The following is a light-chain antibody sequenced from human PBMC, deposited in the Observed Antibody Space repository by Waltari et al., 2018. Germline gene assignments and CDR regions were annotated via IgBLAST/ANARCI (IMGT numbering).Light chain of an antibody. Sequence: DIVMTQSSDSLAVSLGERPTINCNSSKSVLYSSNNKNYLAWYQQKPGQPPKLLIYWASTRESGVPDRFSGSGSGTDFTLTISSLQAEDVAVYYCQQYYSTPRTFGQGTKVEIK. CDR3: QQYYSTPRT. CDR2: WAS. V-gene: IGKV4-1*01. CDR1: KSVLYSSNNKNY. J-gene: IGKJ1*01.